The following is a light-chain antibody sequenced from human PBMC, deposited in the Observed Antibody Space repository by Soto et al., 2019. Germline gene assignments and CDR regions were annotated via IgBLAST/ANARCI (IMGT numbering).Light chain of an antibody. J-gene: IGLJ2*01. Sequence: QSALTQPRSVSGSPGQSVTISCTGTDSDIGNYNHVSWYQQHPGKAPKLILYDIKRRPSGVPDRFSGSKFGNTASLTISGLQAEDESDFYCCSYAGSYTWLFGGGTKVTVL. CDR2: DIK. V-gene: IGLV2-11*01. CDR1: DSDIGNYNH. CDR3: CSYAGSYTWL.